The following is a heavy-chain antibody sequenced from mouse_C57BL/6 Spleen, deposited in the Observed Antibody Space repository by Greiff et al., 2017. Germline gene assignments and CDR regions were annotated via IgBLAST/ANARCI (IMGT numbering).Heavy chain of an antibody. D-gene: IGHD1-1*01. CDR3: AREENYGSSYYFDY. V-gene: IGHV1-82*01. CDR2: IYPGDGDT. Sequence: VKVVESGPELVKPGASVKISCKASGYAFSSSWMNWVKQRPGKGLEWIGRIYPGDGDTNYNGKFKGKATLTADKSSSTAYMQLSSLTSEDSAVYFCAREENYGSSYYFDYWGQGTTLTVSS. J-gene: IGHJ2*01. CDR1: GYAFSSSW.